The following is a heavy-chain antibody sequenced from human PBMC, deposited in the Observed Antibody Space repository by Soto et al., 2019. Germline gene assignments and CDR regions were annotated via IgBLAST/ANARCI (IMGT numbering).Heavy chain of an antibody. V-gene: IGHV3-15*01. CDR1: GFTFSNAW. Sequence: GGSLRLSCAASGFTFSNAWMSWVRQAPGKGLEWVGRIKSKTDGGTTDYAAPVKGRFTISRDDSKNTLYLQMNSLKTEDTAVYYCTTDRRIAAAGGPSTYYYYGMDVWGQGTTVTVSS. J-gene: IGHJ6*02. D-gene: IGHD6-13*01. CDR3: TTDRRIAAAGGPSTYYYYGMDV. CDR2: IKSKTDGGTT.